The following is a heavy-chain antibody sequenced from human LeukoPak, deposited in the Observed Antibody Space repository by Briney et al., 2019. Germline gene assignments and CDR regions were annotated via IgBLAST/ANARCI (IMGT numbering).Heavy chain of an antibody. Sequence: GGSLRLSCAASGFTFSSYSMNWVRQAPGKGLEWVSSISSSSSYIYYADSVKGRFTISGDNAKNSLYLQMNSLRAEDTAVYYCARGYSSGWWDYFDYWGQGTLVTVSS. CDR1: GFTFSSYS. J-gene: IGHJ4*02. D-gene: IGHD6-19*01. V-gene: IGHV3-21*01. CDR2: ISSSSSYI. CDR3: ARGYSSGWWDYFDY.